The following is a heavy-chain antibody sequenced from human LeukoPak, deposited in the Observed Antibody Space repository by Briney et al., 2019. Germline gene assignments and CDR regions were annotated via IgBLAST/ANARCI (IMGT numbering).Heavy chain of an antibody. CDR1: GGSISSSSYY. J-gene: IGHJ1*01. Sequence: SETLSLTCTVSGGSISSSSYYWGWIRQSPGKGREWIGSIYYTGTTYYSPSLKSRLTISVDTSENQFSLRLNSVTAAETAVYYCARRVRFAGITFWEWGQGTQVTVSS. D-gene: IGHD2/OR15-2a*01. CDR3: ARRVRFAGITFWE. V-gene: IGHV4-39*01. CDR2: IYYTGTT.